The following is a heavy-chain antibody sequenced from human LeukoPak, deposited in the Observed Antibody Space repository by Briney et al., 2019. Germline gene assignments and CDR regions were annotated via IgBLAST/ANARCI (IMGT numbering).Heavy chain of an antibody. CDR2: INHSGST. V-gene: IGHV4-34*01. CDR3: ASSLDWNYDYYYYYMDV. CDR1: GGSFSGYY. D-gene: IGHD1-7*01. J-gene: IGHJ6*03. Sequence: SETLSLTCAVYGGSFSGYYWSWIRQPPGKGLEWIGEINHSGSTNYNPSLKSRVTISVDTSKNQFSLKLSSVTAADTAVYYCASSLDWNYDYYYYYMDVWGKGTTVTVSS.